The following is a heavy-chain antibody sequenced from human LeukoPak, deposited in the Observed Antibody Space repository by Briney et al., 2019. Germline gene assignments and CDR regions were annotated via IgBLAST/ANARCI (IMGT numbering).Heavy chain of an antibody. D-gene: IGHD1-1*01. Sequence: SETLSLTCTVSGGSISSGGYYWSWIRQHPGKGLEWIGYIYYSGSTNYNPSLKSRVTISVDTSKNQFSLKLSSVTAADTAVYYCARETTDNGSNWFDPWGQGTLVTVSS. V-gene: IGHV4-61*08. J-gene: IGHJ5*02. CDR3: ARETTDNGSNWFDP. CDR2: IYYSGST. CDR1: GGSISSGGYY.